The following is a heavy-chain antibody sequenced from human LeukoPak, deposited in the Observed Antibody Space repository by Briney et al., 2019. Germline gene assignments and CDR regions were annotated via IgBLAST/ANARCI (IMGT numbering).Heavy chain of an antibody. CDR3: AKDPYYSSGWYYFDY. V-gene: IGHV3-30*18. CDR2: ISYDGSNK. CDR1: GFTFSSYG. Sequence: PGGSLRLSCAASGFTFSSYGMHWVRQAPGKGLEWVAVISYDGSNKYYADSVKGRFTISRDNSKNTLYLQMNSLRAEDTAVYHCAKDPYYSSGWYYFDYWGQGTLVTVSS. D-gene: IGHD6-19*01. J-gene: IGHJ4*02.